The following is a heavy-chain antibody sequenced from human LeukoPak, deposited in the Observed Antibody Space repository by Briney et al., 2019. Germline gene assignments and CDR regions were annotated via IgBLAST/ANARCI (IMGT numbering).Heavy chain of an antibody. CDR2: IHHSGSA. D-gene: IGHD1-14*01. V-gene: IGHV4-59*01. CDR1: GGAISGYY. CDR3: ARGDESDDHADFDI. Sequence: SETLSLTCTVSGGAISGYYWNWIRQPPGKGPEWVGHIHHSGSAYYNPSLQSRVTISLDTPRNQFSLRLTSVTAADAAVYYCARGDESDDHADFDIWGQGTMVTVSS. J-gene: IGHJ3*02.